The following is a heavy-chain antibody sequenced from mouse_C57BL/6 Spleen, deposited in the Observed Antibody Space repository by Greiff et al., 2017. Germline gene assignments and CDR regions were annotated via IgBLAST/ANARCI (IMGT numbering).Heavy chain of an antibody. CDR2: IYPRSGNP. J-gene: IGHJ4*01. CDR1: GYTFTSYG. CDR3: AREGYYGSSTYYYAMGY. V-gene: IGHV1-81*01. Sequence: VQLQQSGAELARPGASVKLSCKASGYTFTSYGISWVKQRTGQGLEWIGEIYPRSGNPYYNEKFKGKATLTADKSSSTAYMELRSLTSEDSAVYFCAREGYYGSSTYYYAMGYWGQGTSVTVSS. D-gene: IGHD1-1*01.